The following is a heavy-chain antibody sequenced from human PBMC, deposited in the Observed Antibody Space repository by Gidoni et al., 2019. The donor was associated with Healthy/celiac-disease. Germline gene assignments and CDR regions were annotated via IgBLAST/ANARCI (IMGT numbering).Heavy chain of an antibody. V-gene: IGHV1-3*01. CDR2: INAGNGNT. CDR1: GYTFTSYA. D-gene: IGHD6-13*01. CDR3: ARIPAYSSSGPRYFDL. Sequence: QVQLVQSGAEVKKPGASVKVSCKASGYTFTSYAMHWVRQAPGQRLEWMGWINAGNGNTKYSQKFQGRVTITRDTSASTAYMELSSLRSEDTAVYYCARIPAYSSSGPRYFDLWGRGTLVTVSS. J-gene: IGHJ2*01.